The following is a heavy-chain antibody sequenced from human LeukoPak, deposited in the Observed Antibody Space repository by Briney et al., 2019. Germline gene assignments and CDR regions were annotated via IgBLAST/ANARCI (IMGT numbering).Heavy chain of an antibody. J-gene: IGHJ5*02. V-gene: IGHV3-30*04. CDR1: GFTFSNYG. D-gene: IGHD4-23*01. CDR3: ARLQSDIPRWVFDP. Sequence: GGSLRLSCVASGFTFSNYGMHWVRLAAGKGPEWVAFISYEGSYAYYLDSVKGRFTISRDNSKNTIYLQMNSLRSDDTAVFYSARLQSDIPRWVFDPCGQGTLVTVSS. CDR2: ISYEGSYA.